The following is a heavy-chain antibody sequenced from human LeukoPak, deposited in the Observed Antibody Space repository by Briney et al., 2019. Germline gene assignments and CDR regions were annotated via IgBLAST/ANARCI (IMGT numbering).Heavy chain of an antibody. V-gene: IGHV3-30*04. Sequence: GGSLLLSCAASGFTFLNYAIHWVRQAPGKGLEGVAVVSYDGSYKNYADSVKGRFTISRDNSRNTLYLQMNSLRAQDTAVYYCARGARKGDDYGGFFDYWGQGTLVTVSS. CDR1: GFTFLNYA. CDR2: VSYDGSYK. J-gene: IGHJ4*02. CDR3: ARGARKGDDYGGFFDY. D-gene: IGHD4-23*01.